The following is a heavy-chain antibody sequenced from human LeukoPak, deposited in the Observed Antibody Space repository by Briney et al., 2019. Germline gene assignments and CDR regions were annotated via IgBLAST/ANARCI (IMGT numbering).Heavy chain of an antibody. V-gene: IGHV3-74*01. J-gene: IGHJ5*02. Sequence: AGGSLRLSCAASGFTLSGHWMHWFRQPPGKGLAWVSRNKYDGSESYYADSVKGRFTISRDNAKNTLYLQMNSLRVEDTAVYYCAKSDWFDPWGQGTLDTVSS. CDR1: GFTLSGHW. CDR2: NKYDGSES. CDR3: AKSDWFDP.